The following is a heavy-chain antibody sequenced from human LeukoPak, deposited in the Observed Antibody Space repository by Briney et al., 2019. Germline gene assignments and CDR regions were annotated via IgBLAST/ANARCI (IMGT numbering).Heavy chain of an antibody. J-gene: IGHJ4*02. Sequence: ASDTLPLTRSVSCGHLGSYLWSCLRPPPGKRLEGIGDLYYRARTNYTPSLQSRVTISADTSKNQFSLKLSSVTAADTAVYYCARVERQWPTFKGYFEYWGQGAMVAVSS. CDR1: CGHLGSYL. CDR3: ARVERQWPTFKGYFEY. CDR2: LYYRART. D-gene: IGHD6-19*01. V-gene: IGHV4-59*07.